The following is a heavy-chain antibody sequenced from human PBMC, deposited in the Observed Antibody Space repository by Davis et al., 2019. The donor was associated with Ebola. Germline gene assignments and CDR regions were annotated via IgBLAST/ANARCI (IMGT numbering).Heavy chain of an antibody. J-gene: IGHJ3*02. CDR2: IYDSGST. CDR3: ARSPYYDFWSAYRAFDI. Sequence: SETLSLTCTVSGDSISSGDYYWSWIRQPPGRGLEWIGYIYDSGSTFYNPSLESRLTISVDKSKNQFSLKLSSVTAADTAVYYCARSPYYDFWSAYRAFDIWGQGTMVTVSS. D-gene: IGHD3-3*01. CDR1: GDSISSGDYY. V-gene: IGHV4-30-4*08.